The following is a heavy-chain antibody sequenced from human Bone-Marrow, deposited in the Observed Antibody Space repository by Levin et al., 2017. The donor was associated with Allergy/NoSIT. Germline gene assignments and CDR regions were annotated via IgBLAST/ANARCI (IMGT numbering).Heavy chain of an antibody. D-gene: IGHD3-3*01. CDR1: GGTFSSYA. CDR2: IIPIFGTA. J-gene: IGHJ4*02. Sequence: SVKVSCKASGGTFSSYAISWVRQAPGQGLEWMGGIIPIFGTANYAQKFQGRVTITADKSTSTAYMELSSLRSEDTAVYYCAINVLRFLEWLLDYWGQGTLVTVSS. V-gene: IGHV1-69*06. CDR3: AINVLRFLEWLLDY.